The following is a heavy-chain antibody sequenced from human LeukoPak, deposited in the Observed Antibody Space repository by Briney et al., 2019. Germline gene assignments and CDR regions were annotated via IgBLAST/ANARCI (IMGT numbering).Heavy chain of an antibody. J-gene: IGHJ4*02. D-gene: IGHD7-27*01. CDR1: GGTFSSYA. CDR3: ARDYRTGFDY. V-gene: IGHV1-69*06. CDR2: IIPIFGTA. Sequence: ASVKVSCKASGGTFSSYAISWVRQAPGQGLEWMGGIIPIFGTANYAQKFQGRVTITADNSTSTAYMELSSLRSDDTAVYYCARDYRTGFDYWGQGTLVTVSS.